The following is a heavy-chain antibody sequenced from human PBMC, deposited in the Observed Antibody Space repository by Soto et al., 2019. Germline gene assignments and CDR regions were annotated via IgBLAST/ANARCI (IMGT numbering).Heavy chain of an antibody. D-gene: IGHD1-26*01. V-gene: IGHV3-15*07. CDR2: IKSKDVGATT. CDR3: TTASYYA. Sequence: AGGSLRLSCAASGFTFSEVWMNWVRQAPGKGLEWVGRIKSKDVGATTDYAAPVKGKVTISRDDSKNTLFLQMNSLKTEDTAMYYCTTASYYAWGQGTMVTVSS. J-gene: IGHJ3*01. CDR1: GFTFSEVW.